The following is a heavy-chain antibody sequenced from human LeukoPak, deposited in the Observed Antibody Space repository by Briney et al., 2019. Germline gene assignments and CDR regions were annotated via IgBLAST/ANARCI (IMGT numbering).Heavy chain of an antibody. J-gene: IGHJ1*01. CDR1: GFTFSSYS. D-gene: IGHD3-16*01. CDR3: AKDDDWGRYKH. Sequence: GGSLRLSCAASGFTFSSYSMNWVRQAPGKGLEWVSGISPSGGITYYTDSVKGRFTISRDNSKNTQSLQMNSLRAEDTAVYYCAKDDDWGRYKHWGQGTLVTVSS. V-gene: IGHV3-23*01. CDR2: ISPSGGIT.